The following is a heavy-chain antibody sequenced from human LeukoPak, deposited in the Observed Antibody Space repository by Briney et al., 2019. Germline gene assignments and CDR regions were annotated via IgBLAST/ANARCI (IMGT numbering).Heavy chain of an antibody. V-gene: IGHV3-53*01. CDR1: GFTVSSSY. Sequence: TGGSLRLSCTGSGFTVSSSYMSWVRQTPGKGLEWVSVMYSGGTTYYADSVKGRFTISRDNAKNSLYLQMNSLRAEDTAVYYCARDKNEYSSGWYDYWGQGTLVTVSS. D-gene: IGHD6-19*01. J-gene: IGHJ4*02. CDR2: MYSGGTT. CDR3: ARDKNEYSSGWYDY.